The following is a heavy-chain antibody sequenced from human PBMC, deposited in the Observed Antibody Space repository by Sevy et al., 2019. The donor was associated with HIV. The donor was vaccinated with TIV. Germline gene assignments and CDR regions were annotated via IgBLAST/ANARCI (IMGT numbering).Heavy chain of an antibody. CDR2: IWYDGSNK. CDR1: GFTFSSYG. Sequence: SLRLSCAASGFTFSSYGMHWVRQAPGKGLEWVAVIWYDGSNKYYADSVKGRFTISRDNSKNTLYLQMNSLRAEDTAVYYCAGDGRGVTIVRGVDYWGQGTLVTVSS. CDR3: AGDGRGVTIVRGVDY. J-gene: IGHJ4*02. D-gene: IGHD3-10*01. V-gene: IGHV3-33*01.